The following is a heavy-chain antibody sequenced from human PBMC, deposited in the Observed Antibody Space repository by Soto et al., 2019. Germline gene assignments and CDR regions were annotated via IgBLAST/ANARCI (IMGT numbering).Heavy chain of an antibody. D-gene: IGHD4-17*01. V-gene: IGHV2-5*02. Sequence: QITLKESGPTLVKPTQTLTLTCTFSGFSLSTSGVGVGWIRQPPGKALERLALIYCDDDKRYSPSRKSRLPITKDTSKNQVVLTMTNMAPVDTATYYCAHRSPGGPPTTVTTSHSDYWGQGTLVTVSS. J-gene: IGHJ4*02. CDR2: IYCDDDK. CDR1: GFSLSTSGVG. CDR3: AHRSPGGPPTTVTTSHSDY.